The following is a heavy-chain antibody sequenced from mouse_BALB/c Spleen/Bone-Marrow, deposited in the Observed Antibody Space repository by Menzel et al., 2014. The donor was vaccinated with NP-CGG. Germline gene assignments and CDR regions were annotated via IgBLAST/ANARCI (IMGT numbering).Heavy chain of an antibody. D-gene: IGHD1-2*01. CDR2: INPGSSTI. J-gene: IGHJ2*01. V-gene: IGHV4-2*02. CDR3: ARLGYYGYHDN. CDR1: GFDFGRYW. Sequence: EVKVEESGGGLVQPGGSLNLACVASGFDFGRYWMSWARQAPGKGLEWIGEINPGSSTISYSPSLKDKFIMSRDNAKNTLYLQMRKVRSEDTALYYCARLGYYGYHDNWGQGTTLTVSS.